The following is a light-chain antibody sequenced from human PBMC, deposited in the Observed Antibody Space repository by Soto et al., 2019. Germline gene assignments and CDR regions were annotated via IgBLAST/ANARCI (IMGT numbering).Light chain of an antibody. CDR3: QSYDATNQV. CDR1: SGSIASNY. J-gene: IGLJ3*02. CDR2: EDN. Sequence: NFMLTQPHSVSESPGKTVIISCTRSSGSIASNYVQWYQQRPGSSPTTVIYEDNQRPSGVPDRFSGSIDSSSNSASLTISGLETEDEADYYWQSYDATNQVLGGGTKLTLL. V-gene: IGLV6-57*01.